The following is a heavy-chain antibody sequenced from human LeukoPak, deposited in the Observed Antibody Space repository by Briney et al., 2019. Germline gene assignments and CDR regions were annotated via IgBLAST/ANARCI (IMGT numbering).Heavy chain of an antibody. D-gene: IGHD6-19*01. V-gene: IGHV3-23*01. CDR2: INAIGGDT. CDR3: ATPISGGLAVSADWFDP. J-gene: IGHJ5*02. Sequence: PGGSRRLSCAASGFAFNFYAMTWVRQAPGKRRQWVSTINAIGGDTYYAESVRGRFTISRDNSKDTLYLQMNSLTAQDTAIYYSATPISGGLAVSADWFDPWGQGTLVAVSS. CDR1: GFAFNFYA.